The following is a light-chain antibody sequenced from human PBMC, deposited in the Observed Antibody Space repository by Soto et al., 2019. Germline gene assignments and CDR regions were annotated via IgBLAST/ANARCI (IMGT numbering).Light chain of an antibody. J-gene: IGKJ1*01. CDR2: GAS. V-gene: IGKV3-20*01. Sequence: EIVLTQSPGTLSLSPGERATLSCRASQSVSSNSLVWYQQKPGQAPRLLIYGASNRATGIPDRFSGSGSGTEFTLTISRLEPEDFAVYYCQQYGSPRDSRWTFGQGTKVAIK. CDR3: QQYGSPRDSRWT. CDR1: QSVSSNS.